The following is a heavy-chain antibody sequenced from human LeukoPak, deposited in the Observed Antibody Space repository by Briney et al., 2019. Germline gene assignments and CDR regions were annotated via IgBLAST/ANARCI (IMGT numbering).Heavy chain of an antibody. V-gene: IGHV4-39*07. CDR2: IFYSGST. D-gene: IGHD3-22*01. J-gene: IGHJ3*02. CDR3: AREYYDSNKAPAFDI. Sequence: PSETLSLTCTVSSGSISTSNYYWGWVRQPPGKALEWIGNIFYSGSTYYSPSLKSRVTISVDTSKNQFSLKLSSVTAADTAVYYCAREYYDSNKAPAFDIWGQGTMVTVSS. CDR1: SGSISTSNYY.